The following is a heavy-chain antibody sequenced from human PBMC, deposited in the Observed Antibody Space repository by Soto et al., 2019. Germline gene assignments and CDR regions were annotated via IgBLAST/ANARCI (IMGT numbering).Heavy chain of an antibody. J-gene: IGHJ6*03. CDR3: ARVPAGSSNCSSTSCYPYYYYYMDV. V-gene: IGHV4-31*03. D-gene: IGHD2-2*01. CDR2: IYYSGST. CDR1: GGSISSGGYY. Sequence: SETLSLTCTVSGGSISSGGYYWSWIRQHPGKGLEWIGYIYYSGSTYYNPSLKSRVTISVDTSKNQFSLKLGSVTAADTAVYYCARVPAGSSNCSSTSCYPYYYYYMDVWGKGTTVTVSS.